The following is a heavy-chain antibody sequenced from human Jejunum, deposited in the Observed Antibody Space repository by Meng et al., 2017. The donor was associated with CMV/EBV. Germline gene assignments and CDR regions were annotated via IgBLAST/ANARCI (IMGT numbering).Heavy chain of an antibody. CDR3: ARVFGVAYFDS. V-gene: IGHV1-18*01. J-gene: IGHJ4*02. Sequence: KTSAYTFSTYALAWVRQAPGRGLEWMGWVSAYHSDTNYAHQLHGRVSMTTDTSTTTAYMELRSLRADDTAVYYCARVFGVAYFDSWGQGTLVTVSS. CDR2: VSAYHSDT. D-gene: IGHD3-3*01. CDR1: AYTFSTYA.